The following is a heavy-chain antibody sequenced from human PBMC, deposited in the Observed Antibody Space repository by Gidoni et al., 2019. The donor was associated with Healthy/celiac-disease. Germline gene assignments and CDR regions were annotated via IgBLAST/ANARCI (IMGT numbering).Heavy chain of an antibody. CDR1: GGTFSSYA. Sequence: QVQLVQSGAEVKKPGSSVKVSCKASGGTFSSYAISWVRQAPGQGLEWMGGIIPIFGTANYAQKFQGRVTITADESTSTAYMELSSLRSEDTAVYYCAGPRCSGGSCYSEDAFDIWGQGTMVTVSS. V-gene: IGHV1-69*01. CDR2: IIPIFGTA. D-gene: IGHD2-15*01. CDR3: AGPRCSGGSCYSEDAFDI. J-gene: IGHJ3*02.